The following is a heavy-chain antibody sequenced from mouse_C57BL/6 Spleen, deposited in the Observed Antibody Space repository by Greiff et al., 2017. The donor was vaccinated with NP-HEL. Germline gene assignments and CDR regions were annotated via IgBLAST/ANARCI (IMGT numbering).Heavy chain of an antibody. CDR2: ISDGGSYT. V-gene: IGHV5-4*03. CDR1: GFTFSSYA. Sequence: DVMLVESGGGLVKPGGSLKLSCAASGFTFSSYAMSWVRQTPEKRLEWVATISDGGSYTYYPDNVKGRFTISRDNAKNNLYLQMSHLKSEDTAMYYCARRRWDFDYWGQGTTLTVSS. J-gene: IGHJ2*01. CDR3: ARRRWDFDY. D-gene: IGHD1-1*02.